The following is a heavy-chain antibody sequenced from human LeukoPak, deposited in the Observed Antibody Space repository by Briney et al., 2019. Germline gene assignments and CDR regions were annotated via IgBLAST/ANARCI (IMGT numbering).Heavy chain of an antibody. D-gene: IGHD1-26*01. CDR1: GFTVSSNY. CDR2: IYSGGST. V-gene: IGHV3-66*04. CDR3: ARRSGSYWGGPNYYYYYMDV. Sequence: GGSLRLSCAASGFTVSSNYMSWVRQAPGEGLEWVSVIYSGGSTYYADSVKGRFTISRDNSKNTLYLQMNSLRAEDTAVYYCARRSGSYWGGPNYYYYYMDVWGKGTTVTISS. J-gene: IGHJ6*03.